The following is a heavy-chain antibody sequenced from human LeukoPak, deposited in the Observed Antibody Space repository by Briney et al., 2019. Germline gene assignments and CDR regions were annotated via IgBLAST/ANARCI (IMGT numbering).Heavy chain of an antibody. CDR2: ISAYNGHT. J-gene: IGHJ6*03. CDR1: GYTFTSYG. Sequence: ASVKVSCKASGYTFTSYGISWVRQVPGQGLEWMGWISAYNGHTNYAQKFQGRVTMTTDTSTSTAYMELRSLRSDDTAVYYCARFDRLNYYYYYMDVWGKGTTVTVSS. V-gene: IGHV1-18*01. CDR3: ARFDRLNYYYYYMDV. D-gene: IGHD3-16*01.